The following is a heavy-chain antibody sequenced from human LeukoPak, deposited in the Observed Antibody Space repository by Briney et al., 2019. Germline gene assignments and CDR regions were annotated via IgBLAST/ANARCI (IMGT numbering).Heavy chain of an antibody. Sequence: SETLSLTCTVSGGPISSYYWSWIRQPPGKGLGWIGYIYYSGSTNYNPSLKSRVTISVDTSKNQFSLKLSSVTAADTAVYYCARVGEEGYDFWSGYYPYYFDYWGQGTLVTVSS. CDR1: GGPISSYY. J-gene: IGHJ4*02. D-gene: IGHD3-3*01. V-gene: IGHV4-59*01. CDR3: ARVGEEGYDFWSGYYPYYFDY. CDR2: IYYSGST.